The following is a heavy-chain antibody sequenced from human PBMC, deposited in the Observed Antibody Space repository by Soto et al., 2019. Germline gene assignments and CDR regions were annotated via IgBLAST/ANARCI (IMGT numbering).Heavy chain of an antibody. CDR2: IHYSGNT. V-gene: IGHV4-61*05. CDR3: AKSYWYAFDI. CDR1: GGSISSSSYY. D-gene: IGHD2-8*02. J-gene: IGHJ3*02. Sequence: SETLSLTCTVSGGSISSSSYYWSWIRQPPGKGLEWIAYIHYSGNTNYNPSLKSRVTISVDTSKNQFSLSLTSVTAADTAVYYCAKSYWYAFDIWGQGTMVTVSS.